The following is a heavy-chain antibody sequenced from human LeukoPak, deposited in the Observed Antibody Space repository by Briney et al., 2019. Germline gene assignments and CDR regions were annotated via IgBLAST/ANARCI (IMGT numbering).Heavy chain of an antibody. D-gene: IGHD3-9*01. Sequence: GRSLKLSCAASGFTFRNYGMHWVRQAPGKGLDWVAVISYDGSNKYYADSVKGRFTISRDNSKNTLYLQMNSLRAEDTAVYYCAKVRYFGPSAFDIWGQGTMVTVSS. CDR3: AKVRYFGPSAFDI. CDR2: ISYDGSNK. V-gene: IGHV3-30*18. J-gene: IGHJ3*02. CDR1: GFTFRNYG.